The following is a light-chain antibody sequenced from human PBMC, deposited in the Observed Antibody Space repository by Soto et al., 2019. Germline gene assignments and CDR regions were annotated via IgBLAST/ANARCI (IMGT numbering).Light chain of an antibody. J-gene: IGLJ1*01. CDR2: EVS. CDR1: RSEVGGYNY. V-gene: IGLV2-8*01. CDR3: SSHAGSNTFYV. Sequence: QSVLTQPPSRSGAPGQSVTISCPGTRSEVGGYNYVSWYQQHPGKAPKLMIYEVSKRPSGVPDRFSGSKSGNTASLTVSGLQAEDEADYYCSSHAGSNTFYVFGTGTKVTV.